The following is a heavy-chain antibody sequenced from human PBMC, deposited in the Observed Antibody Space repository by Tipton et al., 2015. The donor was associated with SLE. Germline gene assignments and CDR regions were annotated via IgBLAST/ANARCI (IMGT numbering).Heavy chain of an antibody. CDR1: GYSFTSYW. CDR2: IYPGDSDT. CDR3: TRRGSAETKMDV. D-gene: IGHD3-10*01. Sequence: QLVQSGAAVKKSGESLKISCKASGYSFTSYWIVWVREMPGKGLELMGIIYPGDSDTRYSPSFQGQVTISVDRSINTAFLHWSSLKASDTAIYYCTRRGSAETKMDVWGQGTAVTVS. V-gene: IGHV5-51*03. J-gene: IGHJ6*02.